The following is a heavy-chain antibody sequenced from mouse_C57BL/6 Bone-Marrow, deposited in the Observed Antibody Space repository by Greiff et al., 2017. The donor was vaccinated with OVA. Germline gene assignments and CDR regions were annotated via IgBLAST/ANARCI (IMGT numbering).Heavy chain of an antibody. CDR2: IDPENGDT. CDR3: TTLFYYDYGAWFAY. CDR1: GFNIKDDY. V-gene: IGHV14-4*01. D-gene: IGHD2-4*01. J-gene: IGHJ3*01. Sequence: EVQLQQSGAELVRPGASVKLSCTASGFNIKDDYMHWVKQRPEQGLEWIGWIDPENGDTEYASKFQGKATITADTSSNTAYLQLSSLTSEDTAVYYCTTLFYYDYGAWFAYWGQGTLVTVSA.